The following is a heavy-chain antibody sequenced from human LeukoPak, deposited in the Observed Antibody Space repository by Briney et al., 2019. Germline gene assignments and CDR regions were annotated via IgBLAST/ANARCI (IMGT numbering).Heavy chain of an antibody. Sequence: GGSLRLSCAASGLTFSSYWMSWVRQAPGKGLERVANIKQDGREKYYVDSMKGRITISRDNAKNSLYLQMNSLRAEDTAVYYCATSQTTSGQYGNAFDIWGQGTMVTVSS. V-gene: IGHV3-7*01. CDR2: IKQDGREK. J-gene: IGHJ3*02. CDR3: ATSQTTSGQYGNAFDI. D-gene: IGHD6-19*01. CDR1: GLTFSSYW.